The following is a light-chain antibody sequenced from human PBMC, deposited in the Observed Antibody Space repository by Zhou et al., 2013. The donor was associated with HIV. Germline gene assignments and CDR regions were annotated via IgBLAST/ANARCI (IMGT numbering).Light chain of an antibody. Sequence: EVVLTQSPDTLSLSPGERATLSCRASQTVSTTYLAWYQHKPGQAPRLLIYDTSTRATGIPDRFSGSGSGSGTDFTLTISSLEPEDFAVYYCQQRSNWPPYTFGQGTKLEIK. J-gene: IGKJ2*01. CDR1: QTVSTTY. V-gene: IGKV3D-20*02. CDR2: DTS. CDR3: QQRSNWPPYT.